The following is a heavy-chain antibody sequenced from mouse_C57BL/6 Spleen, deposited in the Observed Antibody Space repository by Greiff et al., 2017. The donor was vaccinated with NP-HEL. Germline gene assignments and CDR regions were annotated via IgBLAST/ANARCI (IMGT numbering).Heavy chain of an antibody. D-gene: IGHD2-1*01. J-gene: IGHJ3*01. CDR2: INPNNGGT. CDR3: ASEGAYGNYALFAY. V-gene: IGHV1-18*01. Sequence: EVQLQQSGPELVKPGASVKIPCKASGYTFTDYNMDWVKQSHGKSLEWIGDINPNNGGTIYNQKFKGKATLTVDKSSSTAYMELRSLTSEDTAVYYCASEGAYGNYALFAYWGQGTLVTVSA. CDR1: GYTFTDYN.